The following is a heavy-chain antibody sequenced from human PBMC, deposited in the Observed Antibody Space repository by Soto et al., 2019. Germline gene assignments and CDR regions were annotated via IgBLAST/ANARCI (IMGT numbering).Heavy chain of an antibody. CDR1: GYAFTTYG. CDR3: ARGRYGDY. D-gene: IGHD1-1*01. J-gene: IGHJ4*02. Sequence: QVHLVQSGAEVKKPGASVKVSCKGSGYAFTTYGITWVRQAPGQGLEWMGWISAHNGNTNYAQKLQGRVTVTRDTSTSTAYMGLRCLRSDDTAVYYCARGRYGDYWGEGALVTVSS. V-gene: IGHV1-18*01. CDR2: ISAHNGNT.